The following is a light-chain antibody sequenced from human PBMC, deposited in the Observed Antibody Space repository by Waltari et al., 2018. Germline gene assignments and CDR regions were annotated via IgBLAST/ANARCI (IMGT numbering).Light chain of an antibody. Sequence: QPVLTRTQPPSASASLGASVTLTCTLSSGYSNSKVDWYQQRAGKGPRFVMRVDTGGIVGARGDGIPDRFSVSGSGLNRYLTIRNIQEEDESDYHCGADHGSGSNFVRVFGGGTKVTVL. CDR3: GADHGSGSNFVRV. J-gene: IGLJ1*01. CDR2: VDTGGIVG. CDR1: SGYSNSK. V-gene: IGLV9-49*03.